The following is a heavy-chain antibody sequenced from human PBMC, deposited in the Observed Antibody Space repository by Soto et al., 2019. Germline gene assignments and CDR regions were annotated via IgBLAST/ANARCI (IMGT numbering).Heavy chain of an antibody. CDR3: ARAVAPYFGTWFDP. CDR2: ISHTGST. CDR1: VGSITSCNSES. V-gene: IGHV4-30-2*01. J-gene: IGHJ5*02. Sequence: SEPLSLPCAVSVGSITSCNSESCSWIRQPPGKGLEWTGSISHTGSTSYNPSLKSRLTMSVDKSKNQFSLRLSSVTAADMAVYYCARAVAPYFGTWFDPWGQGILVTVSS. D-gene: IGHD3-10*01.